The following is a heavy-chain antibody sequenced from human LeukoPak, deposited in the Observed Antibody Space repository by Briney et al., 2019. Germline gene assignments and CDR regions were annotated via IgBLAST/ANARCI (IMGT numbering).Heavy chain of an antibody. D-gene: IGHD3-10*01. CDR2: ISGSGGST. CDR3: ARDGGATLVRGVITFDY. Sequence: GGSLRLSCAASGFTFSSYSMNWVRQAPGKGLEWVSGISGSGGSTYYADSVKGRFTISRDNSKNTLYLQMNSLRAEDAAVYYCARDGGATLVRGVITFDYWGQGTLVTVSS. J-gene: IGHJ4*02. CDR1: GFTFSSYS. V-gene: IGHV3-23*01.